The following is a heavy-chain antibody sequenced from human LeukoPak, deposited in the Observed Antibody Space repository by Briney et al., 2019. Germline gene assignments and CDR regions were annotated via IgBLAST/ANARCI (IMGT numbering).Heavy chain of an antibody. CDR2: IYPGDSDT. D-gene: IGHD3-22*01. V-gene: IGHV5-51*01. CDR1: GYTFTSSW. CDR3: ARQDGDYYYGSDY. Sequence: GESLKISCKGSGYTFTSSWIGWVRQMAGKGLEWMGMIYPGDSDTRYSPSFQGQVTISADRSISTAYLHWSSLKASDSAIYYCARQDGDYYYGSDYWGQGTLVTVSS. J-gene: IGHJ4*02.